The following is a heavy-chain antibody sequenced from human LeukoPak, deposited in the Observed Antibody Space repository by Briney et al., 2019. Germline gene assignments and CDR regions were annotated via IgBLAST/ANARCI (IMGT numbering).Heavy chain of an antibody. CDR1: GGSISSYY. J-gene: IGHJ4*02. CDR3: ARRGTYCSGGTCELDY. CDR2: IYYSGST. V-gene: IGHV4-59*12. Sequence: SETLSLTCTVSGGSISSYYWSWIRQPPGKGLEWIGYIYYSGSTNYNPSLKSRVTISVDTSKNQFSLKLSSVTAADTAVYYCARRGTYCSGGTCELDYWGQGTLVAVSS. D-gene: IGHD2-15*01.